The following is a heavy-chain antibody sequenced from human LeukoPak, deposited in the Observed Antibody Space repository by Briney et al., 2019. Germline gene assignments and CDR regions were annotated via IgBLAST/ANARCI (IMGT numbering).Heavy chain of an antibody. CDR3: AREQLAGDKGEARVFDY. D-gene: IGHD6-6*01. Sequence: GGSLRLSCAASGFTFSSYAMHWVRQAPGKGLEWVAVISYDGSNKYYADSVKGRFTISRDNSKNTLYLQMNSLRAEDTAVYYCAREQLAGDKGEARVFDYWGQGTLVTVSS. V-gene: IGHV3-30-3*01. J-gene: IGHJ4*02. CDR2: ISYDGSNK. CDR1: GFTFSSYA.